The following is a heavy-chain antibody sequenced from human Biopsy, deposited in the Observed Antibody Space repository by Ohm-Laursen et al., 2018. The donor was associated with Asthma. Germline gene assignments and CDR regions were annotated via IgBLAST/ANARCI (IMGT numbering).Heavy chain of an antibody. V-gene: IGHV4-59*12. CDR2: VYYSGST. Sequence: SQTLSLTCTVSGGSINNFYWSWIRQPPGKGLESIGHVYYSGSTNYNPSLKSRVTISIDASKNQFSLKLTSVTAADTAVYYCARTTYGDDGFDPWGQGTLVTVSS. J-gene: IGHJ5*02. D-gene: IGHD4-17*01. CDR1: GGSINNFY. CDR3: ARTTYGDDGFDP.